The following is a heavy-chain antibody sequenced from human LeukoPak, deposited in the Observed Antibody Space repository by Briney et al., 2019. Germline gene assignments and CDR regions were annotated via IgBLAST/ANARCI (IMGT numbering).Heavy chain of an antibody. D-gene: IGHD6-19*01. J-gene: IGHJ4*02. V-gene: IGHV3-23*01. CDR1: GFTFSSYA. CDR2: ISGSGGST. CDR3: AKDFNAGIAVAGAYFDY. Sequence: GGSLRLSCAASGFTFSSYAMSWVRQAPGKGLEWVSAISGSGGSTYYADSVKGRFTISRDNSKNTLYLQINSLRAEDTAVYYCAKDFNAGIAVAGAYFDYWGQGTLVTVSS.